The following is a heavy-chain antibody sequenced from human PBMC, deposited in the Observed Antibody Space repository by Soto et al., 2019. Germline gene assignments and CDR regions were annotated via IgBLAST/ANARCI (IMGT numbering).Heavy chain of an antibody. CDR1: GFTLSSYA. V-gene: IGHV3-23*01. D-gene: IGHD3-22*01. CDR3: AKVGYYHSSGSHPYWYFDL. J-gene: IGHJ2*01. Sequence: EVQLLASGGGLVQPGGSLRLSCAASGFTLSSYAMSWVRQAPGTGLKWVSAISGSGVSTYYADSGKGRFTISRDNSKNTLYLQRNSLRPADTPVYYCAKVGYYHSSGSHPYWYFDLWGRGTLVTVSS. CDR2: ISGSGVST.